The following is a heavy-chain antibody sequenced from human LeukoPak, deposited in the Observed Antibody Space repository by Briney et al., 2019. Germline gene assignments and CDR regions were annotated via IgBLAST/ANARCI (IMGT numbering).Heavy chain of an antibody. V-gene: IGHV1-2*02. J-gene: IGHJ4*02. Sequence: ASVKVSCKASGYTFTGYYMHWVRQAPGQGLEWMGWINPNSGGTNYAQKFQGRVTMTRDTSISTAYMELSRLRSDDTAVYYCARDRSGWYRGSFDYWGQGTLVTVFS. CDR3: ARDRSGWYRGSFDY. CDR1: GYTFTGYY. D-gene: IGHD6-19*01. CDR2: INPNSGGT.